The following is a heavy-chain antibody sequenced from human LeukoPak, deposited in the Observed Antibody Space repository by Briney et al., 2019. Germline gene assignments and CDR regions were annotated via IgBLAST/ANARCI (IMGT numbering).Heavy chain of an antibody. Sequence: GGSLSLSCAGSGFALSDYYMTWIRQAPGKGLEWLSYIGGRSDSIYYADSVEGRFTISRDNAKNSLSLEMSGLRADDTAVYYCARGSRSYYDSSGPSEFWGQGAPVIVSS. D-gene: IGHD3-22*01. CDR1: GFALSDYY. V-gene: IGHV3-11*04. CDR3: ARGSRSYYDSSGPSEF. CDR2: IGGRSDSI. J-gene: IGHJ4*02.